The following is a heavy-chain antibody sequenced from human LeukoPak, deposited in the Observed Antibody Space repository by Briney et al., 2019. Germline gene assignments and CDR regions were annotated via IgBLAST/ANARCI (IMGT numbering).Heavy chain of an antibody. Sequence: GGSLRLSCAASGFTFSSYAMSWVRQAPGKGPEWVSTISGSGGSTYYADSVKGRFTISRDNSKNTLYLQMNSLRVEDTAVYYCAIDPNWGTHSWGQGVLVTVSS. CDR2: ISGSGGST. CDR3: AIDPNWGTHS. J-gene: IGHJ4*02. CDR1: GFTFSSYA. V-gene: IGHV3-23*01. D-gene: IGHD7-27*01.